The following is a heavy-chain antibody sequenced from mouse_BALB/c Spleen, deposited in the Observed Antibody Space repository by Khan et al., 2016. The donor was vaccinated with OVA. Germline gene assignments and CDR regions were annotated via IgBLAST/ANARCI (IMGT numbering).Heavy chain of an antibody. CDR3: ARVDYGYGFAY. J-gene: IGHJ3*01. CDR2: IRKKASGYTT. D-gene: IGHD1-2*01. CDR1: GFTFTDYY. V-gene: IGHV7-3*02. Sequence: EVELVESGGGLVQPGGSLRLSCATSGFTFTDYYMNWVRQPPGKALEWLGFIRKKASGYTTEYSPSVKGRFTISRDYSQSILYLRMNTLGDEDSANYSCARVDYGYGFAYWGQGTLVTVSA.